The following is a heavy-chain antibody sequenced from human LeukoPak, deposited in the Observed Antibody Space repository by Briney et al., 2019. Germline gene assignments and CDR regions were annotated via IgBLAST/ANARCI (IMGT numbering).Heavy chain of an antibody. CDR2: IIPIFGTA. Sequence: SVKVSCKASGGTFISYAISWVRQAPGQGLEWMGGIIPIFGTANYAQKFQGRVTITADESTSTAYMELSSLRSEDTAVYYCPSVSTGYMNCNVPTFNWFDPWGQGTLVTVSS. J-gene: IGHJ5*02. CDR1: GGTFISYA. D-gene: IGHD1-1*01. V-gene: IGHV1-69*01. CDR3: PSVSTGYMNCNVPTFNWFDP.